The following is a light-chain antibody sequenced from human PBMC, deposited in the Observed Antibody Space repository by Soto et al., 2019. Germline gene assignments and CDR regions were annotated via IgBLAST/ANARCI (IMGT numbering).Light chain of an antibody. CDR1: QSISSY. V-gene: IGKV1-39*01. Sequence: DIQMTQSPSSLSASVGDRVTITCRASQSISSYLNWYQQKPGKAPKLLIYAASILQSGVPSRFSVSGSLTEFTLTISSLQPEDCATYYWQQSYSTPHTFGQGTKLEIK. J-gene: IGKJ2*01. CDR3: QQSYSTPHT. CDR2: AAS.